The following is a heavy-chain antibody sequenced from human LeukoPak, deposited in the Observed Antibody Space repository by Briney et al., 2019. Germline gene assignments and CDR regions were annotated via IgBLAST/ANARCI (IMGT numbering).Heavy chain of an antibody. V-gene: IGHV3-53*01. CDR2: IYNGGST. CDR1: GFNVSSNY. CDR3: VRDIPYGSSAY. D-gene: IGHD6-19*01. Sequence: GGSLRLSCAVSGFNVSSNYMSWVRQAPGKGLEWVSVIYNGGSTYYADSVKGRFTISGDNSKNKLYLQMNSLRAEDTAVYYCVRDIPYGSSAYWGQGTLVTVSS. J-gene: IGHJ4*02.